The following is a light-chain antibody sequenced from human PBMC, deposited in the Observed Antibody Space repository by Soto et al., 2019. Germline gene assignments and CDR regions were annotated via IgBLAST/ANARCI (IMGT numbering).Light chain of an antibody. V-gene: IGKV1-5*01. CDR1: QSISYR. CDR3: QQYNSYSWT. J-gene: IGKJ1*01. Sequence: DIQMTQSPSTLSASVGDRVTITCRASQSISYRLAWYQQKAGKAPKVLIYDVSTLESGVPSRFSGSGSGTDFTLTISSLQPDDSATYYCQQYNSYSWTFGQGTKVEIK. CDR2: DVS.